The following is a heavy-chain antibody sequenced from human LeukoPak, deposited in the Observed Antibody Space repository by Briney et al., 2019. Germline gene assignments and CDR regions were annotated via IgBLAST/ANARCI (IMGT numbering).Heavy chain of an antibody. CDR1: GFTFVSHW. Sequence: GGSLRLSCVASGFTFVSHWMTWVRQAPGKGLEWVANINQDGSERYYVDSVKGRFTISRDNAKNSLHLRMNSLRAEDTSVYYCARGSNYYDSSGYYAQIEYWGQGTLVTVSS. CDR2: INQDGSER. J-gene: IGHJ4*02. CDR3: ARGSNYYDSSGYYAQIEY. D-gene: IGHD3-22*01. V-gene: IGHV3-7*01.